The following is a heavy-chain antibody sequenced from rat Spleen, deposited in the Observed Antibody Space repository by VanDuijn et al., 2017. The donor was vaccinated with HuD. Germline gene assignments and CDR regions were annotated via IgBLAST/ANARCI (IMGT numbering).Heavy chain of an antibody. V-gene: IGHV5S13*01. CDR2: INTGGGNT. D-gene: IGHD1-11*01. J-gene: IGHJ3*01. CDR3: ARQSYGGYWFAY. Sequence: EVQLVESGGGLVQPGRSLKLSCVASGFTFSKYGMAWVRQAPTKGLEWVASINTGGGNTYYGDSVKGRFTFSRDNAKSTLYLQMNSLRSEDTATYYCARQSYGGYWFAYWGQGTLVTVSS. CDR1: GFTFSKYG.